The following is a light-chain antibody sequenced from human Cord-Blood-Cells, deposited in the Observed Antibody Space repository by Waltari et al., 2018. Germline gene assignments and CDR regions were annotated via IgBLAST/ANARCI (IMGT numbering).Light chain of an antibody. V-gene: IGLV2-14*01. J-gene: IGLJ1*01. CDR3: SSYTSSSTSFYV. CDR2: AVS. Sequence: QSALTQPASVSGSPGQSITISCTGTSSDVGGYNYVSWYQQHPGKAPKLMIYAVSKRPSGVSIRFSGSKAGNTASLPISGLQAEDEADYYCSSYTSSSTSFYVFGTGTKVTVL. CDR1: SSDVGGYNY.